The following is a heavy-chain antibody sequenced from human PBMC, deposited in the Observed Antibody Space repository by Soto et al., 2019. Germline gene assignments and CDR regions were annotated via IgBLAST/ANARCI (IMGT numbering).Heavy chain of an antibody. CDR3: VRDHLWAFDY. D-gene: IGHD3-16*01. V-gene: IGHV3-48*02. Sequence: EVQLVESGGGLAQPGGSLRLSCVASGFTFSSYSINWIRQAPGKGPEWVSWISPAGNSVDYTDSVQGRFTISRDNADNSLYLEMNSLRDADTAVYYCVRDHLWAFDYWGQGTLVTVSS. CDR2: ISPAGNSV. J-gene: IGHJ4*02. CDR1: GFTFSSYS.